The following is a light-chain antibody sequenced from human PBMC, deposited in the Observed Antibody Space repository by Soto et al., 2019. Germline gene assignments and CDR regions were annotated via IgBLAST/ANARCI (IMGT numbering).Light chain of an antibody. CDR1: KNDIGVYDF. V-gene: IGLV2-8*01. Sequence: QSALTQPPSASGSPGQSVTISCTGTKNDIGVYDFVSWYQHHPGKAPRLIIYEVVQRPSRVPDPFSGSKSGNTASLTVSGLQAADEADYFCQSYAGSNTYVFGSGTKLTVL. CDR2: EVV. CDR3: QSYAGSNTYV. J-gene: IGLJ1*01.